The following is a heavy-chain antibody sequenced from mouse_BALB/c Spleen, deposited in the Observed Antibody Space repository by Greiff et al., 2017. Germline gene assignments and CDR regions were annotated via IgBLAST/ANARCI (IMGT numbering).Heavy chain of an antibody. CDR3: ARKPSIYYDYDGGFAY. CDR1: GFSLTSYG. D-gene: IGHD2-4*01. J-gene: IGHJ3*01. Sequence: QVQLKESGPGLVQPSQSLSITCTVSGFSLTSYGVHWVRQSPGKGLEWLGVIWSGGSTDYNAAFISRLSISKDNSKSQVFFKMNSLQADDTAIYYCARKPSIYYDYDGGFAYWGQGTLVTVSA. CDR2: IWSGGST. V-gene: IGHV2-4-1*01.